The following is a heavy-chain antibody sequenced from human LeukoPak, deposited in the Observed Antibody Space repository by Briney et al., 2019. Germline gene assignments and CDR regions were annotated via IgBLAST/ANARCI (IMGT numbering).Heavy chain of an antibody. D-gene: IGHD3-9*01. V-gene: IGHV3-74*01. CDR3: VRALNGDKDY. CDR2: MNGDGTTI. Sequence: PGGSLRLSCVASGFSFSSYGMHWVRRAPGKGLVWVSRMNGDGTTITYADSVKGRFTISRDNAKNTLYLQMNSLRADDTAVYYCVRALNGDKDYWGQGTLVTVSS. J-gene: IGHJ4*02. CDR1: GFSFSSYG.